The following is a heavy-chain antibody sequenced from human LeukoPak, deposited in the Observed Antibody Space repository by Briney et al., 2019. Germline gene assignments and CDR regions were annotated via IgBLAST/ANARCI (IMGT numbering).Heavy chain of an antibody. CDR2: IYYRGST. CDR1: GGSISSSSHY. D-gene: IGHD3-10*01. J-gene: IGHJ4*02. Sequence: SETLSLTCTVSGGSISSSSHYWGWIRQPPGKGPEWFGSIYYRGSTQYNPSLKSRVTISVDTSKNQFSLKLSSVTAADTAVYYCARVSRAKLWSRTYYFDYWGQGTLVTVSS. CDR3: ARVSRAKLWSRTYYFDY. V-gene: IGHV4-39*07.